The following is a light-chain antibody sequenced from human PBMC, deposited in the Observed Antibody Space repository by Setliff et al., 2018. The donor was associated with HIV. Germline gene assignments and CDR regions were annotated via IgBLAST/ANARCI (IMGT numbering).Light chain of an antibody. V-gene: IGKV4-1*01. CDR3: QQYYATPHT. CDR1: QSVLYSSNNKNY. CDR2: WAS. J-gene: IGKJ3*01. Sequence: DIVMTQSPDSLPVSLGERATINCKSSQSVLYSSNNKNYLAWYQQKPGQPPKLLIYWASTRESGVPDRFSGSGSGTDFTLTISSLQAEDVAVYYCQQYYATPHTFGPGTKVD.